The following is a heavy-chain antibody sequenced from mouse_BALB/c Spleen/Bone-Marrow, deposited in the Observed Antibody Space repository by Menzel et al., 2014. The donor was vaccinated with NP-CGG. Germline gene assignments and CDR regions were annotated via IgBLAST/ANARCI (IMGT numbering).Heavy chain of an antibody. CDR3: ARDSRSTVSHFDY. D-gene: IGHD1-1*01. CDR1: GFTFTDYY. Sequence: EVMLVESGGGLVQPGGSLRLPCATSGFTFTDYYMNWVRQPPGKALEWLGLIRNEANGYTTEYSASVKGRFTISRDNSQSILYLLMNTLRAEDSATYYCARDSRSTVSHFDYWGQGTTLTVSS. CDR2: IRNEANGYTT. J-gene: IGHJ2*01. V-gene: IGHV7-3*02.